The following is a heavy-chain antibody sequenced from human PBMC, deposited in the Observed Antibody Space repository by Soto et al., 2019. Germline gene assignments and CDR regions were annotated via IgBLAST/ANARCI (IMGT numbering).Heavy chain of an antibody. J-gene: IGHJ4*02. V-gene: IGHV1-46*01. CDR2: INPSGGST. CDR3: ARDTGAAAGTNYFDY. Sequence: QVQLVQSGAEVKKPGASVKVSCKASGYTFTSYYMHWVRQAPGQGLEWMGIINPSGGSTSYAQKFQGRVTMTRDTSTSTVYMELSSLRSEDTAVYYCARDTGAAAGTNYFDYWGQGTLVTVSS. D-gene: IGHD6-13*01. CDR1: GYTFTSYY.